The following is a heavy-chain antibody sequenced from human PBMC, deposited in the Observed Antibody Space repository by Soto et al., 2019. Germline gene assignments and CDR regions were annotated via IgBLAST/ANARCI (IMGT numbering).Heavy chain of an antibody. D-gene: IGHD3-3*01. CDR3: ARGRGITIFGVGYYYYGMDV. Sequence: QVQLQQWGAGLLKPSETPSLTCAVYGGSFSGYYWSWIRQPPGKGLEWIGEINHSGSTNYNPSLKSRVTISVDTSKNQFSLKLSSVTAADTAVYYCARGRGITIFGVGYYYYGMDVWGQGTTVTVSS. J-gene: IGHJ6*02. CDR2: INHSGST. V-gene: IGHV4-34*01. CDR1: GGSFSGYY.